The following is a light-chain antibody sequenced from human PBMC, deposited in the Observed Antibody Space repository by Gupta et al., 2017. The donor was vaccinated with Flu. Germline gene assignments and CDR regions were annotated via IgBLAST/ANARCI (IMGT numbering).Light chain of an antibody. Sequence: SITISSTGTSSDFGSYNYVSWYQLHPGQAHKLLIYAVTNRPAGVADRFSASKSGDTASLTISERQEEDEADYYCRSCRSSTTLVFGGGTNLTVL. CDR2: AVT. J-gene: IGLJ2*01. CDR3: RSCRSSTTLV. V-gene: IGLV2-14*01. CDR1: SSDFGSYNY.